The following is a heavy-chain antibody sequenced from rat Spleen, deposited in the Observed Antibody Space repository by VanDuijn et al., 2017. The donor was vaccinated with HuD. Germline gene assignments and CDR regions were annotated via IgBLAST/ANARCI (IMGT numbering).Heavy chain of an antibody. Sequence: EVQLVESGGGSVQPGRSLKLSCAASGFTFSDYNMAWVRQAPKKGLEWVATIIYDGTNTYYRDSVKGRFTISRDNAKSTLSLQMDSLRSEDTATYYCARRHYGYTDYFDYWGQGVMVTVSS. CDR2: IIYDGTNT. J-gene: IGHJ2*01. CDR3: ARRHYGYTDYFDY. D-gene: IGHD1-9*01. CDR1: GFTFSDYN. V-gene: IGHV5S10*01.